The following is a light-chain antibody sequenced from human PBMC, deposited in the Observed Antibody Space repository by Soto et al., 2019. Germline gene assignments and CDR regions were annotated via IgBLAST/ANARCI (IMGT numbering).Light chain of an antibody. CDR3: QHYDNLPPFT. V-gene: IGKV1-33*01. CDR2: GAS. Sequence: DIQMTQSPSSLSASIGDRVTITCQASHDIKKYLSWYQQKPGRAPKLLIYGASNLEAGVPSRFSGRGYGTEFTLAISSLQPEDIATYYCQHYDNLPPFTFGPGTNV. J-gene: IGKJ3*01. CDR1: HDIKKY.